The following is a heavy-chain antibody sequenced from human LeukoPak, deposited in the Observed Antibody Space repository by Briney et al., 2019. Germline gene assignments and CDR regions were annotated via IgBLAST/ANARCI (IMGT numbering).Heavy chain of an antibody. V-gene: IGHV4-59*01. Sequence: SETLSLSCTVSSGSMRSYYWSWIRQPPRKGLEGIGYIYHSGSSNYNPSLKSRVTISVDTSKNQFSLKLNSVTAADTAVYYCARAPASGWYLAFDIWGHGTMVTVSS. CDR2: IYHSGSS. J-gene: IGHJ3*02. CDR3: ARAPASGWYLAFDI. D-gene: IGHD6-19*01. CDR1: SGSMRSYY.